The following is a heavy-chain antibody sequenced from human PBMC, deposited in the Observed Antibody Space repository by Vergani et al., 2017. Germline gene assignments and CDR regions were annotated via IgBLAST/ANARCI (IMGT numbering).Heavy chain of an antibody. CDR3: ARGLLVLFSGCEPGRSDYFDY. CDR2: TYYSGST. D-gene: IGHD5-12*01. Sequence: QVQLQESGPGLVKPSETLSLTCTVSGGSVSSGRYYWSWIRQPPGTGLEWIGYTYYSGSTNYNLSLKSRVTISVDTSKNQFSLKLSSVTAADTAVYYCARGLLVLFSGCEPGRSDYFDYWGQGTLVTVSS. V-gene: IGHV4-61*01. J-gene: IGHJ4*02. CDR1: GGSVSSGRYY.